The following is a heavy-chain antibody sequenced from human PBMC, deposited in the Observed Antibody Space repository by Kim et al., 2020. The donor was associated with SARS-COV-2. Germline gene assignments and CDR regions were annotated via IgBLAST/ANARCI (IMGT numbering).Heavy chain of an antibody. V-gene: IGHV3-53*01. J-gene: IGHJ4*02. CDR2: IYDGGDT. CDR1: VFSVSSNF. Sequence: GGSLRLSCAASVFSVSSNFMSWVRQAPGKGLEWVSVIYDGGDTYYTDSVRGRFTISRDNSKNTLYLQMNSLRAEDTAVSYCVREKGATRGERFDYWGQGT. CDR3: VREKGATRGERFDY. D-gene: IGHD7-27*01.